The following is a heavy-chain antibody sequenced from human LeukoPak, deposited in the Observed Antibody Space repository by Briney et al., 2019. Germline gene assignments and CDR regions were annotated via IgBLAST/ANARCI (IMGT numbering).Heavy chain of an antibody. CDR3: ARDLEGYCSSTSCHYYYYYYYMDV. J-gene: IGHJ6*03. CDR2: IYYSGST. CDR1: GGSFNGYY. Sequence: SETLSLTCAVYGGSFNGYYWSWIRQPPGKGLEWIGSIYYSGSTYYNPSLKSRVTISVETSKNQFSLRLSSVTAADTAVYYCARDLEGYCSSTSCHYYYYYYYMDVWGKGTTVTVSS. D-gene: IGHD2-2*01. V-gene: IGHV4-34*01.